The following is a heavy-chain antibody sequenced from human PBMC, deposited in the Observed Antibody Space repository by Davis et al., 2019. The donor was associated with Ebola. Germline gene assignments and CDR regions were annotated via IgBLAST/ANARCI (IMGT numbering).Heavy chain of an antibody. CDR3: ARHDYDFWSGYYNWFDP. V-gene: IGHV4-59*08. Sequence: GSLRLSCTVSGGSISSYYWSWIRQPPGKGLEWIGYIYYSGSTNYNPSLKSRVTISVDTSKNQFSLKLSSVTAADTAVYYCARHDYDFWSGYYNWFDPWGQGTLVTVSS. CDR2: IYYSGST. CDR1: GGSISSYY. J-gene: IGHJ5*02. D-gene: IGHD3-3*01.